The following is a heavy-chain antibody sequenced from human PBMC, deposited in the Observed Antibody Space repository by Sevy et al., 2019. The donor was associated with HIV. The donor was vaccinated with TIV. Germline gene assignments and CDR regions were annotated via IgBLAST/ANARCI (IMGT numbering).Heavy chain of an antibody. CDR2: ISVYDT. CDR3: ARAPRGSQGPRQYFQH. Sequence: ASVKVSCKASGYTFTSYGINWVRQAPGQGLEWMGWISVYDTNYAQKLQGRVTMTTDTSTTTAYMELRSLTSDDTAVYYCARAPRGSQGPRQYFQHWGQGTLVTVSS. V-gene: IGHV1-18*01. J-gene: IGHJ1*01. CDR1: GYTFTSYG. D-gene: IGHD1-26*01.